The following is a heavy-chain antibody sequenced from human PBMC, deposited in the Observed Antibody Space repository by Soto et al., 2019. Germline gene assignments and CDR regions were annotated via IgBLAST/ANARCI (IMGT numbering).Heavy chain of an antibody. D-gene: IGHD3-22*01. CDR3: AKVGYYYDSSGYLISDAFDI. V-gene: IGHV3-23*01. Sequence: GGSLRLSCAASGFTFSRYAMSWVRQAPGKGLEWVSAISGSGGSTYYADSVKGRFTISRDNSKNTLYLQMNSLRAEDTAVYYCAKVGYYYDSSGYLISDAFDIWGQGTMVTVSS. CDR1: GFTFSRYA. J-gene: IGHJ3*02. CDR2: ISGSGGST.